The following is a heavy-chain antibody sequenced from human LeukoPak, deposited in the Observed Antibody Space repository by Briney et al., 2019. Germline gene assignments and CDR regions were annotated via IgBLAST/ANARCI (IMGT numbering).Heavy chain of an antibody. CDR2: INPSGGST. CDR3: ARDGSVFDGGNNYYYYMDV. D-gene: IGHD4-23*01. J-gene: IGHJ6*03. CDR1: GYTFTSYY. Sequence: ASVKVSCKASGYTFTSYYMHWVRQAPGQGLEWMGIINPSGGSTSYAQKFQGRVTMTRDTSTSTVYMELSSLRSEDTAVYYCARDGSVFDGGNNYYYYMDVWGKGTTVTVSS. V-gene: IGHV1-46*01.